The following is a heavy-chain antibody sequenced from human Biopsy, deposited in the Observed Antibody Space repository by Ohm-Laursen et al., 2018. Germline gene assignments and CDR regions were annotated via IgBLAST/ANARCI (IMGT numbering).Heavy chain of an antibody. V-gene: IGHV4-4*07. Sequence: SDTLSLTCTVSGASITSYYWSWIRQPAGKGLEWIGHTYKGGNTNHNPSLKSRVSMSVDTSKNQLSLTLRSVTAADMAVYYCARDLPSSYYYAMDVWGQGTTVTVSS. J-gene: IGHJ6*02. CDR2: TYKGGNT. CDR1: GASITSYY. CDR3: ARDLPSSYYYAMDV.